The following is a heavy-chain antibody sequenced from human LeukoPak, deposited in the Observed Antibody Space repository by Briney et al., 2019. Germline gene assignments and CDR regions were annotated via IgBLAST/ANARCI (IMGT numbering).Heavy chain of an antibody. CDR1: GGSFSGYY. Sequence: SETLSLTCAVYGGSFSGYYWSWIRQPPGKGLEWIGEINHSGSTNYNPSLKSRVTISVDRSKNQFSLKLSSVTAADTAVYYCARVVRCGDAFDIWGQGTMVTVSS. D-gene: IGHD2-21*01. CDR3: ARVVRCGDAFDI. CDR2: INHSGST. V-gene: IGHV4-34*01. J-gene: IGHJ3*02.